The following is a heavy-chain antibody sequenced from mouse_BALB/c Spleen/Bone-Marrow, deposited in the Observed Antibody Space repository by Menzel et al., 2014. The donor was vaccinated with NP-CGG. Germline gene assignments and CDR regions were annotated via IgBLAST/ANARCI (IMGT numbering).Heavy chain of an antibody. V-gene: IGHV5-6*02. CDR3: ARRGLYDGSAWFAY. D-gene: IGHD2-3*01. CDR1: GFTFSSYG. J-gene: IGHJ3*01. CDR2: INSGGSYT. Sequence: EVKVVESGGDLVKPGGFLKLSCAASGFTFSSYGMSWVRQTPDKRLEWVATINSGGSYTYYSDSVKGRFTISRDNAKNSLYLQMSSLKSEDTAMYYCARRGLYDGSAWFAYWGQGTLVTVSA.